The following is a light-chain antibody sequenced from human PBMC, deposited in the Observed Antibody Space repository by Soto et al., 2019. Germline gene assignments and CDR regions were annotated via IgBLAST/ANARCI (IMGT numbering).Light chain of an antibody. J-gene: IGLJ2*01. V-gene: IGLV1-40*01. CDR2: PNT. CDR1: SSNIGAGYD. Sequence: QSVLTQPPSVSGAPGQRVTISCTGTSSNIGAGYDVYWYQQLPGTAPKLLIYPNTNRPSGVPDRFSGSKSGASASLAITGLQAEDEADYYCQSYDASLTGSVVFGGGTKLTV. CDR3: QSYDASLTGSVV.